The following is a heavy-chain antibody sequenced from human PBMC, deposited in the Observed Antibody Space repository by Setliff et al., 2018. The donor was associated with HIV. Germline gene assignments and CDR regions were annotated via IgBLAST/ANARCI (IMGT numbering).Heavy chain of an antibody. CDR1: GYTFTSYG. D-gene: IGHD3-10*01. CDR3: ENWF. V-gene: IGHV1-18*02. J-gene: IGHJ5*01. CDR2: ISAYNGNT. Sequence: ASVKVSCKTSGYTFTSYGITWVRRAPGQGLEWMGWISAYNGNTDYAQKFQDRVAMTRDTSTSTVYMELSSLRSEDTELSFRENWF.